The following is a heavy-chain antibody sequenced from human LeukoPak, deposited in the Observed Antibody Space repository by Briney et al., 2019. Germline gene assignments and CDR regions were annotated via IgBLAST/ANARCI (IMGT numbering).Heavy chain of an antibody. J-gene: IGHJ6*02. V-gene: IGHV3-21*01. Sequence: SGGSLRLSCAASGFTFSSYSMNWVRQAPGKGLEWVSSISSSSSYIYYADSVKGRFTISRDNAKNSLYLQMNSLRAEDTAVYYCARDWVGYYYDSSGYPNPYYYYGMDVWGQGTTVTVSS. CDR2: ISSSSSYI. CDR3: ARDWVGYYYDSSGYPNPYYYYGMDV. D-gene: IGHD3-22*01. CDR1: GFTFSSYS.